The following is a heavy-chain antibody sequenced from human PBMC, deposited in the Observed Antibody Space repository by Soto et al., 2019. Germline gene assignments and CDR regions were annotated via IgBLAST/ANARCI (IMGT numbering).Heavy chain of an antibody. V-gene: IGHV4-30-2*01. D-gene: IGHD5-18*01. Sequence: PSETLSLTCDVSGGSIIIGGYSWSWIRQPPGKGLEWIGYIYHSGTTYYNPSLKSRVIISVDRSKNQFSLKLSSVTAADTAVYYCARVSGYNYGYYFDYWGRVILVTVSS. CDR3: ARVSGYNYGYYFDY. J-gene: IGHJ4*02. CDR2: IYHSGTT. CDR1: GGSIIIGGYS.